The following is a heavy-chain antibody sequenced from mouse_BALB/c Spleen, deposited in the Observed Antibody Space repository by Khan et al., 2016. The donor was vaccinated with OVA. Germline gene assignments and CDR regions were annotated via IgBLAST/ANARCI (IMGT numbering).Heavy chain of an antibody. D-gene: IGHD2-14*01. CDR3: GREVAYYRSDGWFAY. Sequence: QVRLQQSGAELARPGASVKMSCKASGYTFTTYTIHWVKQRPGQGLEWIGYIIPSNDYTNYNQKFKDRATLTADKSSSTAYMQRSSLTSEDSAVYYCGREVAYYRSDGWFAYWGQGTLVTVSA. J-gene: IGHJ3*01. CDR1: GYTFTTYT. CDR2: IIPSNDYT. V-gene: IGHV1-4*01.